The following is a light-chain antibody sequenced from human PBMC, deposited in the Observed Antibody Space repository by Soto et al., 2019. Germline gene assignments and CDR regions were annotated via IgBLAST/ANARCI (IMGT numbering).Light chain of an antibody. V-gene: IGKV3-11*01. Sequence: EIVLTQSPATLSLSPGERATLSCRASQSVSSYLAWYQQKPGQAPRLLIYDASNRATGIPARFSGSGSGTDFTLTISRLEPEDVAVYYCQQRSNWPYTFGQGTKLYIK. CDR3: QQRSNWPYT. CDR1: QSVSSY. J-gene: IGKJ2*01. CDR2: DAS.